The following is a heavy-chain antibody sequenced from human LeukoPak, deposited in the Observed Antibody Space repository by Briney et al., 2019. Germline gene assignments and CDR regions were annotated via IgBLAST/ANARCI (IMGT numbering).Heavy chain of an antibody. J-gene: IGHJ4*02. CDR1: GYSFTSFD. CDR3: ARGNSGLFDY. V-gene: IGHV1-8*01. CDR2: MNPNSGNT. D-gene: IGHD6-19*01. Sequence: ASVKVSCKASGYSFTSFDINWVRQATGQGLEWMGWMNPNSGNTGYAQKFQGRVTVTRNTSISAAYMELSSLRSEDTAVYYCARGNSGLFDYWSRGTLVTVSS.